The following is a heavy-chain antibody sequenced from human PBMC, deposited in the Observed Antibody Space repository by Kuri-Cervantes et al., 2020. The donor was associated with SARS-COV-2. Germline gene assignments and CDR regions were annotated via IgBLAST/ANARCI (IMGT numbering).Heavy chain of an antibody. V-gene: IGHV3-49*04. CDR2: IRSNTYGGTT. CDR3: TRTTASDAFDM. CDR1: GFTFSSYG. D-gene: IGHD4-17*01. Sequence: GGSLRLSCAASGFTFSSYGMHWVRQAPGKGLEWVSFIRSNTYGGTTESAASVRSRSTISRDDSKRIVYLQMNSLKSEDTAVYYCTRTTASDAFDMWGQGTLVTVSS. J-gene: IGHJ4*02.